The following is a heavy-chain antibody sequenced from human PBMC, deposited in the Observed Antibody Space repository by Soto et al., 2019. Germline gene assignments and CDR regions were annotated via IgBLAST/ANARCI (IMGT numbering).Heavy chain of an antibody. CDR3: VRDPQRNDY. CDR1: GYDFSSYG. J-gene: IGHJ4*02. D-gene: IGHD2-2*01. V-gene: IGHV1-18*04. Sequence: QVQLVQSGAEVKKPGASVKVSCKASGYDFSSYGISWVRQAPGQGLEWMGWISSSNGNRDYAQQFQGRVTMTSDTSRTKADMELRSLRSDDTAVYYCVRDPQRNDYWGQGTLVNVSS. CDR2: ISSSNGNR.